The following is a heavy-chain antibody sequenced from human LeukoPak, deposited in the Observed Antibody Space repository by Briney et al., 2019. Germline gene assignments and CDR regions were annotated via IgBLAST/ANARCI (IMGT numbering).Heavy chain of an antibody. CDR1: GGSIISYY. CDR2: IYYTGST. Sequence: SETLSLTCTVSGGSIISYYWSWIRQPPGKGLEWIGYIYYTGSTNSNPSLKSRVTISVDTSKNQFSLRLTSVTAADTAVYYCARGYYYDYSGPDFDYWGQGTLVTVSS. J-gene: IGHJ4*02. D-gene: IGHD3-22*01. CDR3: ARGYYYDYSGPDFDY. V-gene: IGHV4-59*01.